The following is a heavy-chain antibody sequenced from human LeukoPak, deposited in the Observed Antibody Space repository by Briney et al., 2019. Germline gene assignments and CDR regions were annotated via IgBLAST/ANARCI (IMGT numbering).Heavy chain of an antibody. CDR1: GGSISSYY. D-gene: IGHD1-26*01. CDR2: IYYSGST. J-gene: IGHJ6*03. Sequence: PSETLSLTCTVSGGSISSYYWSWIRQPPGKGLEWIGYIYYSGSTNYNPSLKSRVTISVDTSKNQFSLKLSSVTAADTAVYYCARRSVGATNYYYYYYYMDVWGKGTTVTISS. CDR3: ARRSVGATNYYYYYYYMDV. V-gene: IGHV4-59*01.